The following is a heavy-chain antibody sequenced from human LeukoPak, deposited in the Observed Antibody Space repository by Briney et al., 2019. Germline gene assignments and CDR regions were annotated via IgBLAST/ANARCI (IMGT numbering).Heavy chain of an antibody. CDR2: IYHSGST. V-gene: IGHV4-4*02. J-gene: IGHJ4*02. Sequence: SGTLSLTCAVSGGSISSSNWWNWVRQPPGKGLEWIGEIYHSGSTNYNPSLKSRVTTSVDKSNNQFSLKLSSVTAADTAVYYCARRYHDSSFSYWGQGTLVTVSS. CDR3: ARRYHDSSFSY. CDR1: GGSISSSNW. D-gene: IGHD3-22*01.